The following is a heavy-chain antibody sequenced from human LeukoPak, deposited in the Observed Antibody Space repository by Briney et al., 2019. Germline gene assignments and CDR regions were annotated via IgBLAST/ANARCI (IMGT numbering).Heavy chain of an antibody. V-gene: IGHV3-23*01. Sequence: GGSLRLSCAVSGITLSNYGMSWVRQAPGKGLEWVAGLSDSGGSTNYADSVRGRFTVSRDNPKNTLYLQMNSLRAEDTAVYFCAKRGVVIRAVIIVGFHKEAYYFDYWGQGALVTVSS. D-gene: IGHD3-10*01. CDR2: LSDSGGST. CDR3: AKRGVVIRAVIIVGFHKEAYYFDY. CDR1: GITLSNYG. J-gene: IGHJ4*02.